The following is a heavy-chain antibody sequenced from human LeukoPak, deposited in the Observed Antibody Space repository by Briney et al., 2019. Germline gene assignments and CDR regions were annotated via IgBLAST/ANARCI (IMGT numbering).Heavy chain of an antibody. J-gene: IGHJ4*02. CDR1: GLSISSYY. CDR3: ASGGSGGNYYFDY. D-gene: IGHD3-10*01. CDR2: IYYSGST. V-gene: IGHV4-59*01. Sequence: SETLSLPCTVSGLSISSYYWSWIRQPPGKGLEWIGYIYYSGSTNYNPSLKSRVTISVDTSKNQFSLKLSSVTAADTAVYYCASGGSGGNYYFDYWGQGTLVTVSS.